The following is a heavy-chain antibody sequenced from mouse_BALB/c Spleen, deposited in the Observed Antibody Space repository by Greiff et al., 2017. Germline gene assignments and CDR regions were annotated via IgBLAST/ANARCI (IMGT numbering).Heavy chain of an antibody. CDR2: ISSGGGNT. CDR3: ARSPTDSYAMDY. CDR1: GFTFSSYT. D-gene: IGHD1-1*01. Sequence: EVQVVESGGGLVKPGGSLKLSCAASGFTFSSYTMSWVRQTPEKRLEWVATISSGGGNTYYPDSVKGRFTISRDNAKNNLYLQMSSLRSEDTALYYCARSPTDSYAMDYWGQGTSVTVSS. J-gene: IGHJ4*01. V-gene: IGHV5-9*03.